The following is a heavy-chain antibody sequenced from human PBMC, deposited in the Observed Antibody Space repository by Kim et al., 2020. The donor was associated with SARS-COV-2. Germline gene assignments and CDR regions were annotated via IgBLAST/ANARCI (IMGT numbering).Heavy chain of an antibody. V-gene: IGHV3-72*01. CDR1: GFTFSDHY. J-gene: IGHJ6*02. CDR3: AKTDDYYYGMDV. D-gene: IGHD1-1*01. CDR2: TRNKANSYTT. Sequence: GGSLRLSCAASGFTFSDHYMDWVRQAPGKGLEWVGRTRNKANSYTTEYAASVKGRFTISRDDSKNSLYLQMNSLKTEDTAVYYCAKTDDYYYGMDVWGQGTTVTVSS.